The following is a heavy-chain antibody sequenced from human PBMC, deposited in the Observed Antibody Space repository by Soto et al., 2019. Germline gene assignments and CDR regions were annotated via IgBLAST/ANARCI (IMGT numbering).Heavy chain of an antibody. CDR3: VRQWIGNLHGLVDV. Sequence: QVQLQQSGPGLVKPSKTLSLTCSVSSGPSSSHNWGWIRQPPGRGLEWIGYVYSTGGTSYNPSLKSRATTSADTSTNHISLTLTSVTAADTAVYYCVRQWIGNLHGLVDVWGQGTTVSVSS. J-gene: IGHJ6*02. CDR1: SGPSSSHN. CDR2: VYSTGGT. D-gene: IGHD3-10*01. V-gene: IGHV4-59*08.